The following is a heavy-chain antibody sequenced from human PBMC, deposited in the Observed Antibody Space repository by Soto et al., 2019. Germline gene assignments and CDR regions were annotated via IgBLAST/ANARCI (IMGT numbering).Heavy chain of an antibody. Sequence: QLQLQESGPGLVKPSETLSLTCTVSGGSISSSSHYWGWIRQPPGKGLAWIGSIYYRGSTYYNPTLKGRITISVDTSKNQFSLKLSSVTAADTAVYYCATPWFGDGDYWGQGTLVTVSS. D-gene: IGHD3-10*01. J-gene: IGHJ4*02. V-gene: IGHV4-39*01. CDR2: IYYRGST. CDR1: GGSISSSSHY. CDR3: ATPWFGDGDY.